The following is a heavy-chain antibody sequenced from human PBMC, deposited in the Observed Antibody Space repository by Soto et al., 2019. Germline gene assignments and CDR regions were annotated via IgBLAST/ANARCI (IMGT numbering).Heavy chain of an antibody. J-gene: IGHJ4*02. CDR3: ARQLHPGYSSD. Sequence: QAQLVQSGAEVKKPGASVKVSCKASGYTFTSYDINWVRQAPGQGLEWVGWINPTSEYTAHAQKFQGRVTLTREIATATAYMELSSLTSEDTAVYFCARQLHPGYSSDWGPGTQVTVSS. D-gene: IGHD2-15*01. CDR1: GYTFTSYD. CDR2: INPTSEYT. V-gene: IGHV1-8*01.